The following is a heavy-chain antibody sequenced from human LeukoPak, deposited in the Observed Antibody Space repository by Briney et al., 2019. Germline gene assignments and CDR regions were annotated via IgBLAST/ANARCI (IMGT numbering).Heavy chain of an antibody. D-gene: IGHD1-14*01. CDR3: SRTSYNSGPTPGGY. V-gene: IGHV4-34*12. CDR1: GFTFSSYS. CDR2: VFHSGGT. Sequence: GSLRLSCAASGFTFSSYSMNWVRQTPEKGLEWIGEVFHSGGTNYNPSLESRVTISVDTSKKKFFLKLNSVTAADTAVYYCSRTSYNSGPTPGGYWGRGILVTVSS. J-gene: IGHJ4*02.